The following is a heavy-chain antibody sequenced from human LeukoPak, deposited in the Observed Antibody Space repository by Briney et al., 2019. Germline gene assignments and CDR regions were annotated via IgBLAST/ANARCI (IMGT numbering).Heavy chain of an antibody. CDR2: IKSNTDGGTT. J-gene: IGHJ4*02. CDR1: GIAVSDNY. Sequence: GGSLRLSCAASGIAVSDNYMGWVRQAPGKGLEWVGRIKSNTDGGTTDYAAPVKGRFTISRDDSINTLYLQMNSLKTEDTAVYYCTTDLQRGGLRPAFDYWGQGTLVTASS. D-gene: IGHD4-17*01. CDR3: TTDLQRGGLRPAFDY. V-gene: IGHV3-15*01.